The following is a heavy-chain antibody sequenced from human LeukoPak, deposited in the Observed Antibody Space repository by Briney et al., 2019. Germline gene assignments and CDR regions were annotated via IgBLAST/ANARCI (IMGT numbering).Heavy chain of an antibody. V-gene: IGHV1-18*01. D-gene: IGHD1-1*01. J-gene: IGHJ5*02. CDR1: GYTFTSFG. CDR2: ISAYNGNT. CDR3: AKDPTLRPAQSHDRFDP. Sequence: ASVKVSCKASGYTFTSFGISWVRQAPAQGLEWMGWISAYNGNTNYAQKFQGRVTMTPDTSTNPAYMELRGLRSDDTAVYYRAKDPTLRPAQSHDRFDPWGQGTLVTVSS.